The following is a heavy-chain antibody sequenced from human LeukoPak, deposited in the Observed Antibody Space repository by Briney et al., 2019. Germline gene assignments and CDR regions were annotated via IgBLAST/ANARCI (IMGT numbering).Heavy chain of an antibody. D-gene: IGHD2-2*01. Sequence: SETLSLTRAVYGGPFSGYYWSWIRQPPGKGLEWIGEINHSGSTNYNPSLKSRVTISVDTSKNQFSLKLSSVTAADTAVYYCARGLIDDIVVVPAAIHRYYFDYWGQGTLVTVSS. CDR3: ARGLIDDIVVVPAAIHRYYFDY. CDR2: INHSGST. V-gene: IGHV4-34*01. CDR1: GGPFSGYY. J-gene: IGHJ4*02.